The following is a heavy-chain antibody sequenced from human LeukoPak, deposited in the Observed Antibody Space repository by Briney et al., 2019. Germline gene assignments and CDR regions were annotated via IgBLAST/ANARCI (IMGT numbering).Heavy chain of an antibody. CDR1: GGSISSGDYY. J-gene: IGHJ4*02. CDR2: IYYSGST. V-gene: IGHV4-30-4*08. Sequence: SETLSLTCTVSGGSISSGDYYWSWIRQPPGKGLEWIRYIYYSGSTYYNPSLKSRVTISVDTSKDQFSLKLSSVTAADTAVYYCASLRSTVNTLDYWGQGTLVTVSS. CDR3: ASLRSTVNTLDY. D-gene: IGHD4-17*01.